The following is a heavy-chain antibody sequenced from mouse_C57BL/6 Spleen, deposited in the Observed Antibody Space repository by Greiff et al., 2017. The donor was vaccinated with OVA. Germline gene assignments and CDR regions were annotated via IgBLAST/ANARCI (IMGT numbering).Heavy chain of an antibody. V-gene: IGHV3-6*01. J-gene: IGHJ3*01. CDR1: GYSITSGYY. D-gene: IGHD1-2*01. Sequence: EESGPGLVKPSQSLSLTCSVTGYSITSGYYWNWIRQFPGNKLEWMGYISYDGSNNYNPSLKNRISITRDTSKNQFFLKLNSVTTEDTATYYCAGITTEFAYWGQGTLVTVSA. CDR2: ISYDGSN. CDR3: AGITTEFAY.